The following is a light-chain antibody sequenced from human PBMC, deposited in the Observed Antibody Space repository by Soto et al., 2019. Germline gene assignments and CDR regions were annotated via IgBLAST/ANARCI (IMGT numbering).Light chain of an antibody. CDR1: QSISTN. CDR2: AAS. V-gene: IGKV1-39*01. CDR3: QQSYSPRRT. J-gene: IGKJ2*01. Sequence: DIQMTQSPSSLSSSVEDRVTITCRASQSISTNLNWFQQKAGKAPKLLIYAASSLQSGVPSRFSGSGSGTDFTLTISSLQPEDFATYYCQQSYSPRRTFGQGTKLEI.